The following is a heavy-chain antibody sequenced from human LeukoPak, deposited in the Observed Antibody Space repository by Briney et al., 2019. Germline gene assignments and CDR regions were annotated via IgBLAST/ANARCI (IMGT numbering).Heavy chain of an antibody. CDR1: GGSISRYY. V-gene: IGHV4-59*01. Sequence: PSETLSLTCTVSGGSISRYYWSWIRQPPGKGLEWIGYIYYSGSNNYNPSLKSRVTISVDTSKNQFSPKLSSVTAADTAVYYCAFITSSGLFDPWGQGTLVTVSS. CDR2: IYYSGSN. J-gene: IGHJ5*02. CDR3: AFITSSGLFDP. D-gene: IGHD6-19*01.